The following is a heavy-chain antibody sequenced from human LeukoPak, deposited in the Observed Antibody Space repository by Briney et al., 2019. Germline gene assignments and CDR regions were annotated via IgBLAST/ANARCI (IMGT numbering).Heavy chain of an antibody. CDR1: GFTFSSYG. CDR2: ISYDGSNK. V-gene: IGHV3-30*03. Sequence: GGSLRLSCAASGFTFSSYGMHWVRQAPGKGLEWVAVISYDGSNKYYADSVKGRFTISRDNSKNTLYLQMNSLRAEDTAVYYCATPGGSEAGCWGQGTLVTVSS. J-gene: IGHJ4*02. CDR3: ATPGGSEAGC. D-gene: IGHD2-15*01.